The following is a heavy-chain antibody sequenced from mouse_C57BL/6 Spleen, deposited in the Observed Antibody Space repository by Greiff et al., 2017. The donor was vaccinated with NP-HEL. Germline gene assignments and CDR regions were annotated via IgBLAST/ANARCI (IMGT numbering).Heavy chain of an antibody. D-gene: IGHD1-1*01. J-gene: IGHJ4*01. CDR1: GFSLTSYG. V-gene: IGHV2-5*01. CDR3: AKGAYYYGSSYDYAMDY. Sequence: VQLQQSGPGLVQPSQSLSITCTVSGFSLTSYGVHWVRQSPGKGLEWLGVIWRGGSTDYNAAFMSRLSITKDNSKTQVFFKMNSRQADDTAIYYCAKGAYYYGSSYDYAMDYWGQGTSVTVSS. CDR2: IWRGGST.